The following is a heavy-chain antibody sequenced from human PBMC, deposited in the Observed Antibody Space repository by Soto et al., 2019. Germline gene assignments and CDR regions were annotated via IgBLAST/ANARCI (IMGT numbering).Heavy chain of an antibody. V-gene: IGHV3-30-3*01. CDR2: ITYDGNTK. Sequence: QVQLLESGGGVVQPGRSLRLSCAASGFIFSGYAMHWVRQAPGKGLEWVAVITYDGNTKYYADSVNGRFTVFRDKSKYTVYVPVNNLSAEDTAMYYCAKETSAYEIVSWRQGTQVTVSS. D-gene: IGHD5-12*01. CDR3: AKETSAYEIVS. CDR1: GFIFSGYA. J-gene: IGHJ4*02.